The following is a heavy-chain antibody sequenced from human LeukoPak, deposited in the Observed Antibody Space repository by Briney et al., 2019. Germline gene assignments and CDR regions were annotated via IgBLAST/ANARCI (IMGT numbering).Heavy chain of an antibody. CDR1: GFTFSDYY. J-gene: IGHJ4*02. Sequence: GSLRLSCAASGFTFSDYYMSWIRQAPGKGLEWVSYISSSGSTIYYADSVKGRFTISRVNAKNSLYLQMNSLRAEDTAVYYCARRGRRGYCSSTSCYVDYWGQGTLVTVSS. V-gene: IGHV3-11*04. D-gene: IGHD2-2*01. CDR3: ARRGRRGYCSSTSCYVDY. CDR2: ISSSGSTI.